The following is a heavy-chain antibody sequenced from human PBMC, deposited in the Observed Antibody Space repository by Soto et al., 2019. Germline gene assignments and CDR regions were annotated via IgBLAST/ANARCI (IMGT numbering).Heavy chain of an antibody. Sequence: SVKVSCKASGGTFSSYAISWVRRAPGQGLEWMGGVIPIFGTANYAQKFQGRVTITADESTSTAYMELSSLRSEDTAVYYCASVGSSGYYYDNYYGMDVWGQGTTVTVSS. CDR2: VIPIFGTA. CDR3: ASVGSSGYYYDNYYGMDV. D-gene: IGHD3-22*01. J-gene: IGHJ6*02. V-gene: IGHV1-69*13. CDR1: GGTFSSYA.